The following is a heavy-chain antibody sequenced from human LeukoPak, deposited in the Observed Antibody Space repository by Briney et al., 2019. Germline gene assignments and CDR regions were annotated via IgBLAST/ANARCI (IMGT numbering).Heavy chain of an antibody. J-gene: IGHJ6*03. V-gene: IGHV4-4*07. CDR2: VDTSGDT. D-gene: IGHD3-16*01. CDR3: ARGLGGTSYYMDV. CDR1: GGSLSSFY. Sequence: SEALSLTCTVSGGSLSSFYWSWVRQPAGKGPEWIGRVDTSGDTHYNPSLKSRATMSLDTSKKQFSLKLNSVAVADTAVYYCARGLGGTSYYMDVWGKGTTVTVSS.